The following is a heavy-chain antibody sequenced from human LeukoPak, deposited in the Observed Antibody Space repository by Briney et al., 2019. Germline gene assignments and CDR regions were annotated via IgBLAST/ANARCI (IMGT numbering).Heavy chain of an antibody. J-gene: IGHJ4*02. CDR1: GGSISSGGYY. CDR2: IYHSEST. CDR3: ARTTRA. D-gene: IGHD1-1*01. Sequence: SETLSLTRTASGGSISSGGYYWSWIRQPPGKGLEWIGYIYHSESTYYNPSLKSRVTISVDRSKNQFSLKLSSVTAADTAVYYCARTTRAWGQGTLVTVSS. V-gene: IGHV4-30-2*01.